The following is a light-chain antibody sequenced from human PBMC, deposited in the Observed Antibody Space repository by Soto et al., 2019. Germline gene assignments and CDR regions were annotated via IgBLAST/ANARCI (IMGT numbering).Light chain of an antibody. Sequence: QSVLTQPPSASGTPGQRVTISCSGSSSNIGTYSVSWYQQFPGTAPRLLIYSDNQRPSGVPDRFSASKSGASASLAISGLQSEDEADFYCAAWDDSLKGCVFGTGTKVTVL. V-gene: IGLV1-44*01. CDR1: SSNIGTYS. CDR3: AAWDDSLKGCV. CDR2: SDN. J-gene: IGLJ1*01.